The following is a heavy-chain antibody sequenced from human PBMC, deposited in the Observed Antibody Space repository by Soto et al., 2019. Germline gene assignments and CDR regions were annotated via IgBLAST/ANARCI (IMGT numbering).Heavy chain of an antibody. CDR3: ARDAKFRVYYDSSGYHTRYFDY. J-gene: IGHJ4*02. CDR2: IYHSGST. CDR1: GGSISSSNW. Sequence: PSETLSLTCAVSGGSISSSNWWSWVRQPPGKGLEWIGEIYHSGSTNYNPSLKSRVTISVDKSKNQFSLKPSSVTAADTAVYYCARDAKFRVYYDSSGYHTRYFDYWGQGTLVTVSS. V-gene: IGHV4-4*02. D-gene: IGHD3-22*01.